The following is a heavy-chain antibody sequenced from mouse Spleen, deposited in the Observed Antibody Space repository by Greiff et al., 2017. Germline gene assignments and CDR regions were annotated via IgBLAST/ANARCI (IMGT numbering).Heavy chain of an antibody. V-gene: IGHV2-4-1*01. CDR3: ATLDSSGYQGSWFAY. J-gene: IGHJ3*01. D-gene: IGHD3-2*01. CDR1: GFSLTNYA. CDR2: IWSDGST. Sequence: VQLVESGPGLVAPSQSLSITCTVSGFSLTNYAVHWVRQSPGKGLEWLGVIWSDGSTDYNAAFISRLSISKDNSKSQVFFKMNSLQADDTAIYYCATLDSSGYQGSWFAYWGQGTLVTVSA.